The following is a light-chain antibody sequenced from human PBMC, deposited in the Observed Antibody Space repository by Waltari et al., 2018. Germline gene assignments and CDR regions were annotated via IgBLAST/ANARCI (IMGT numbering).Light chain of an antibody. Sequence: QSVLTQPPSASGTPGQRVTISCSGSTPNIGSNYIYWYHHLPGTAPKLLIYRNNQRPSGVPDRFSGSKSGTSASLAISGLRSEDEADYYCATWDDSLSGWVFGGGTKLTVL. CDR3: ATWDDSLSGWV. CDR1: TPNIGSNY. J-gene: IGLJ3*02. V-gene: IGLV1-47*01. CDR2: RNN.